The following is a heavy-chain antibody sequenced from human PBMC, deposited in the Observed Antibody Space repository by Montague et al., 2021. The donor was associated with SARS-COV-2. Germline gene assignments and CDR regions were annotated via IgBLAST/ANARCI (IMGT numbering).Heavy chain of an antibody. CDR3: AREIGTSGWAGFFDF. CDR2: FPSDGGNT. V-gene: IGHV3-30-3*01. J-gene: IGHJ4*02. Sequence: SLRLSWAASGFTFTTYVYHWVRQAPGGGLEWVALFPSDGGNTQYADSVRGGFTIYRDTSISTLYLQMNSLRPDDTAVYFCAREIGTSGWAGFFDFRGQGTLVTVSP. CDR1: GFTFTTYV. D-gene: IGHD6-19*01.